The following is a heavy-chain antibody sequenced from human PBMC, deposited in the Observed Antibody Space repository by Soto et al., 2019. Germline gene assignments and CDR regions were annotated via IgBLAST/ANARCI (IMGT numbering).Heavy chain of an antibody. V-gene: IGHV3-23*01. J-gene: IGHJ4*02. CDR1: GFTFTFYA. CDR3: AKEEDSGGYKGFSFDF. CDR2: ITGSGDIT. D-gene: IGHD3-22*01. Sequence: PGGPLRLSCAASGFTFTFYAMSWVRQAPGKGLQWVSGITGSGDITYYADSVKDRFTISRDNSKNTLYLQMNSLRAEDTAVYYCAKEEDSGGYKGFSFDFWGQGALVTVSS.